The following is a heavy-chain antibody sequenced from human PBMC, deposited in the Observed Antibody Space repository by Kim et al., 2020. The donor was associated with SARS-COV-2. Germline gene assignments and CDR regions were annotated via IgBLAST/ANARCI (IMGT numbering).Heavy chain of an antibody. Sequence: GGSLRLSCAASGFTFSSYAMSWVRQAPGKGLEWVSVIYSGGSSTYYADSVKGRFTISRDNSKNTLYLQMNSLRAEDTAVYYCAKDRMEYNWNDGDAFDIWGQGTMVTVSS. CDR2: IYSGGSST. CDR3: AKDRMEYNWNDGDAFDI. CDR1: GFTFSSYA. V-gene: IGHV3-23*03. D-gene: IGHD1-1*01. J-gene: IGHJ3*02.